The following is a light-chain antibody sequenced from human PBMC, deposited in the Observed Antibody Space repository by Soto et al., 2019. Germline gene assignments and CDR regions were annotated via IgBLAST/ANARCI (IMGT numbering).Light chain of an antibody. CDR2: DAS. J-gene: IGKJ1*01. V-gene: IGKV1-5*01. CDR1: QSISSW. Sequence: DIQMTQSPSTLSASVGDRVTITCRASQSISSWLSWYQQKPGKAPKLLIYDASSLESGVPSRFSGSGSGTEFTLTISSLQPDDFATYYCQQYNSCSTFGQGTKVDI. CDR3: QQYNSCST.